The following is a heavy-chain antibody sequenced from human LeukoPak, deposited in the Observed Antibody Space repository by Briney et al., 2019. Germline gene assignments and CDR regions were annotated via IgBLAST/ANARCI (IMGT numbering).Heavy chain of an antibody. CDR2: IYPGDSDT. Sequence: PGESLKISCKGSGYSFTSYWIGWVRQMPGKGLEWMGIIYPGDSDTRYSPSFQGQVTISADKSISTAYLQWSSLKASDTAMYYCARQSLSYYYGSGSYRHYYYYYMDVWGKGTTVTVSS. D-gene: IGHD3-10*01. V-gene: IGHV5-51*01. J-gene: IGHJ6*03. CDR1: GYSFTSYW. CDR3: ARQSLSYYYGSGSYRHYYYYYMDV.